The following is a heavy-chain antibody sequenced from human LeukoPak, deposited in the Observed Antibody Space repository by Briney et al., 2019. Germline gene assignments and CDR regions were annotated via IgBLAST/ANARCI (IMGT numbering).Heavy chain of an antibody. J-gene: IGHJ4*02. V-gene: IGHV4-39*02. CDR2: IYYNGST. CDR1: SGSIRFSSYY. CDR3: AGERGPYYHYFVY. Sequence: SETLSLTCTVSSGSIRFSSYYWSWIRQPPGKGLEWIGSIYYNGSTYFNPYLKSRVTISVDTSKNQFSLNLSSVTASDTAVYYCAGERGPYYHYFVYWGQGTLVTVSS. D-gene: IGHD1-26*01.